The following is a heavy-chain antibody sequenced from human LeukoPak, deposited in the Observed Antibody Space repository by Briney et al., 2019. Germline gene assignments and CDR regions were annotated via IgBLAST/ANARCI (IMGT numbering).Heavy chain of an antibody. CDR2: IKQDGSDK. J-gene: IGHJ4*02. CDR1: GFSFSSYW. Sequence: PGGSLRLSCAASGFSFSSYWMSWVRQAPGKELEWVANIKQDGSDKYYVDSVKGRFTVSRDNAKNSLYLQMSSLRAEDTAVYYCARDILGTIGTSDYWGQGTLVTVSS. D-gene: IGHD1-1*01. V-gene: IGHV3-7*01. CDR3: ARDILGTIGTSDY.